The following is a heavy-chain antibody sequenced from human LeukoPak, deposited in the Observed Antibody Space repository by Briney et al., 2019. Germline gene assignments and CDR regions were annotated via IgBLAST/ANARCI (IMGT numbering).Heavy chain of an antibody. CDR2: ISTGSSII. J-gene: IGHJ6*03. D-gene: IGHD1-1*01. V-gene: IGHV3-48*01. Sequence: GGSLRLSCAASGFTFSSYSMNWVRQAPGKGLEWVSYISTGSSIIYHADSVKGRFTISRDNAKNSLYLQMNSLRAEDTAVYYCARDLMEKRGYHYYYYMDVWGKGTTVTVSS. CDR1: GFTFSSYS. CDR3: ARDLMEKRGYHYYYYMDV.